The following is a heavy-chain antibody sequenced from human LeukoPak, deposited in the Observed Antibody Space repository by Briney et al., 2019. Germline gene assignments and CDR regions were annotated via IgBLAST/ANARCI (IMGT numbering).Heavy chain of an antibody. CDR3: ASVGAAVGRGMDV. V-gene: IGHV4-39*07. CDR1: GGSISSSSYY. CDR2: IYYSGRT. J-gene: IGHJ6*02. Sequence: SETLSLTCTVSGGSISSSSYYWGWIRRPPGKGLEWIGSIYYSGRTYYNPSLKSRVTISVDTSKKQFSLKLSSVTAADTAVYYCASVGAAVGRGMDVWGQGTTVTVSS. D-gene: IGHD1-26*01.